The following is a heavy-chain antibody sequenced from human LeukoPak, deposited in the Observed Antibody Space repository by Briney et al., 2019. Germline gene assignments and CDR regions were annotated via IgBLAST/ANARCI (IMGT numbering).Heavy chain of an antibody. Sequence: ASVKVSCKVSGYTLTELSMHWVRQAPGKGLEWMGGFDPEDGETIYAQKFQGRVTMTEDTSTDTAYMELSSLRSEDTAVYYCARVRASWWELLQTEDAFDIWGQGTMVTVSS. V-gene: IGHV1-24*01. D-gene: IGHD1-26*01. CDR1: GYTLTELS. CDR3: ARVRASWWELLQTEDAFDI. J-gene: IGHJ3*02. CDR2: FDPEDGET.